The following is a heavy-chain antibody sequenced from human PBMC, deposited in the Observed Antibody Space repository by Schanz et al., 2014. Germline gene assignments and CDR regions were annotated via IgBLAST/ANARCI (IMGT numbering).Heavy chain of an antibody. Sequence: QLQLVQSGAEVKKPGSSVKVSCKASGYDFHIYAYSWVRQAPGQGLEWMGRIIPILGIANYAQNFQGRVTITADRSTSTAYMELSSLRSEDTAVYYCARGYGDSPTDFWGQGTLVNVSS. CDR3: ARGYGDSPTDF. V-gene: IGHV1-69*04. CDR1: GYDFHIYA. CDR2: IIPILGIA. J-gene: IGHJ4*02. D-gene: IGHD4-17*01.